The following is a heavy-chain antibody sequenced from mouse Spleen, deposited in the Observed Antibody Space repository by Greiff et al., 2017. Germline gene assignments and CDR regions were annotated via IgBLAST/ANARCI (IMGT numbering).Heavy chain of an antibody. CDR1: GYTFTSYW. V-gene: IGHV1-52*01. D-gene: IGHD2-1*01. J-gene: IGHJ4*01. CDR2: IDPSDSET. Sequence: QVQLQQPGAELVRPGSSVKLSCKASGYTFTSYWMHWVKQRPIQGLEWIGNIDPSDSETHYNQKFKDKATLTVDKSSSTAYMQLSSLTSEDSAVYYCATEGIYYGNHGAMDYWGQGTSVTVSS. CDR3: ATEGIYYGNHGAMDY.